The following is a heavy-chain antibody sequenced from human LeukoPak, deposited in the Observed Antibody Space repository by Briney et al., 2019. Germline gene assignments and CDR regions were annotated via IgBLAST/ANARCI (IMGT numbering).Heavy chain of an antibody. V-gene: IGHV6-1*01. Sequence: SQTLSLTCALSRDSVSSNSAGWNWIRQSRSRGLELLGRTYYRSKWYNEYAVSVKSRITINPDTSKNQFSLQLNTVTPEDTAVYYCAGTNSGNLEIWGQGTMVTVSS. D-gene: IGHD1-26*01. CDR3: AGTNSGNLEI. CDR1: RDSVSSNSAG. J-gene: IGHJ3*02. CDR2: TYYRSKWYN.